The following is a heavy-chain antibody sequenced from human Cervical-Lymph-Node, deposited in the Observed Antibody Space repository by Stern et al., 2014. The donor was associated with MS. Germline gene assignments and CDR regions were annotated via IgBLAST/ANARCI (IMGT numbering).Heavy chain of an antibody. CDR3: ARRYSSSWPHFDY. Sequence: EVQLLESGGGLVQPGRSLRLSCTASGSSFLDYSMTWFRQAPGKGLEWVGFIRSKAYGGTTEYAASVKGRFTISREDSKTTAYLQMNSLKIEDTAVYYCARRYSSSWPHFDYWGQGTLVTVSS. CDR1: GSSFLDYS. D-gene: IGHD6-13*01. J-gene: IGHJ4*02. CDR2: IRSKAYGGTT. V-gene: IGHV3-49*03.